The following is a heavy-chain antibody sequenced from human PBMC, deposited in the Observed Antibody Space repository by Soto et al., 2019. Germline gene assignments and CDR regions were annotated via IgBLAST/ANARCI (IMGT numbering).Heavy chain of an antibody. CDR1: GFDFSTHV. CDR2: ISYDGYNA. CDR3: AKDPDDCSGGSCYSSFDY. D-gene: IGHD2-15*01. Sequence: GGSLRLSCAASGFDFSTHVVHWVRQAPGQGLEWVAVISYDGYNAYYADSVKGRFTISRDNSKNTLYLQMNSLRAEDTAVYYCAKDPDDCSGGSCYSSFDYWGQGTLVTVSS. J-gene: IGHJ4*02. V-gene: IGHV3-30-3*01.